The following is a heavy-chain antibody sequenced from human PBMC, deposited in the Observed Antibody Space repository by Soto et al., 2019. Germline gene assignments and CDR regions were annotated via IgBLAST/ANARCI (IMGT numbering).Heavy chain of an antibody. Sequence: GGSLRLSCAASGFTFSSYAMSWVRQAPGKGLEWVSAISGSGGSTYYADSVKGRFTISRDNSKNTLYLQMNSLRAEDTAVYYCAKTDTSYYDILTGHNLAAGVDYWGQGTLVTVSS. V-gene: IGHV3-23*01. CDR2: ISGSGGST. D-gene: IGHD3-9*01. J-gene: IGHJ4*02. CDR3: AKTDTSYYDILTGHNLAAGVDY. CDR1: GFTFSSYA.